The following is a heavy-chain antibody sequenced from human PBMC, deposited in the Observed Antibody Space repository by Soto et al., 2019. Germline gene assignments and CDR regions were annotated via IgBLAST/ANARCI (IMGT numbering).Heavy chain of an antibody. CDR2: IRSKAYGGTA. Sequence: PGGSLRLSCTGSGFTFGDYAMSWFRQAPGKGLEWVGFIRSKAYGGTAEYAASVKGRFTISRDDSKSIAYLQMNSLKTEDTAVYYCTRWVAAAGYYWGQGTLVTVSS. V-gene: IGHV3-49*03. D-gene: IGHD6-13*01. J-gene: IGHJ4*02. CDR1: GFTFGDYA. CDR3: TRWVAAAGYY.